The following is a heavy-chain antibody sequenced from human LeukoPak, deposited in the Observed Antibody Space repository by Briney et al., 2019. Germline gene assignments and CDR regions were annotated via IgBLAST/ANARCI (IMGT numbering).Heavy chain of an antibody. CDR1: GYTFTSYD. CDR3: ARGLLAAAGRNV. D-gene: IGHD6-13*01. V-gene: IGHV1-8*01. CDR2: MNPNSGNT. Sequence: ASVKVSCKASGYTFTSYDVNWVRQATGQGLEWMGWMNPNSGNTGYAQKFQGRVTMTRNTSISTAYMELCSLRSEDTAVYYCARGLLAAAGRNVWGQGTTVTVSS. J-gene: IGHJ6*02.